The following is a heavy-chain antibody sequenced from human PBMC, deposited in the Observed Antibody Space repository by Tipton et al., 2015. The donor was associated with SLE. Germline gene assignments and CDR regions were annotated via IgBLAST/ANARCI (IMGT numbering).Heavy chain of an antibody. D-gene: IGHD3-22*01. Sequence: TLSLTCTVSGGSISSSSYYWGWIRQPPGKGLEWIGSIYYSGSTYYNPSLKSRVTISVDTSKNQFSLKLSSVTAADTAVYYCASLYYYDSSGYYTYYYYYYMDVRGKGTTVTVSS. CDR2: IYYSGST. V-gene: IGHV4-39*01. CDR1: GGSISSSSYY. CDR3: ASLYYYDSSGYYTYYYYYYMDV. J-gene: IGHJ6*03.